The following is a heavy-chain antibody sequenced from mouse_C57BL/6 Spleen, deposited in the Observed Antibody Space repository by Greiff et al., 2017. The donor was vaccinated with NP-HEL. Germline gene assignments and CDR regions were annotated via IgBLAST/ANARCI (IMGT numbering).Heavy chain of an antibody. CDR2: IDPNSGVT. V-gene: IGHV1-72*01. J-gene: IGHJ1*03. D-gene: IGHD2-5*01. Sequence: QVQLQQPGAELVKPGASVKLSCKASGYTFTSYWMHWVQQRPGRGLEWIGRIDPNSGVTKYTEKFKSKATLTVDKPYSTAYMQLSSLTSEDSAVYYGARRFYSNYEEGYFDVWGTGTTVTVSS. CDR3: ARRFYSNYEEGYFDV. CDR1: GYTFTSYW.